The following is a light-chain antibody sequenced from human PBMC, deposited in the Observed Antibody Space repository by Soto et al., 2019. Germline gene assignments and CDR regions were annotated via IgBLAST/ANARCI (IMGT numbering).Light chain of an antibody. CDR1: QSVLYSSNNKNY. J-gene: IGKJ2*01. CDR2: WAS. CDR3: QQYYSTPS. V-gene: IGKV4-1*01. Sequence: DIVMTQSPDSLAVSLGERATINCKSSQSVLYSSNNKNYLAWYQQKTGQPPKLLIYWASTQESGVPDRFSGSGSGTDFTLTISSLQAEDVAVYYCQQYYSTPSFGQGTKLEIK.